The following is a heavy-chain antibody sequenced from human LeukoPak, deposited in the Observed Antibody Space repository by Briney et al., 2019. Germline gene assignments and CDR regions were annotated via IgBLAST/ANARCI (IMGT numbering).Heavy chain of an antibody. D-gene: IGHD7-27*01. CDR2: ISGSGGST. CDR3: AKDMGILGAFDI. CDR1: GFTFNTYT. V-gene: IGHV3-23*01. Sequence: GGSLGLSCAASGFTFNTYTMNWVRQAPGKGLEWVSAISGSGGSTYYADSVKGRFTISRDNSKNTLYLQMNSLRAEDTAVYYCAKDMGILGAFDIWGQGTMVTVSS. J-gene: IGHJ3*02.